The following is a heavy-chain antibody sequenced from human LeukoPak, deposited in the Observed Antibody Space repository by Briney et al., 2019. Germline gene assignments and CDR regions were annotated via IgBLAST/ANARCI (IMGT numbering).Heavy chain of an antibody. CDR1: GFTVRSNY. J-gene: IGHJ4*02. Sequence: GGSLRLSCAASGFTVRSNYMSWVRQAPGKGLEWVSVIYSGGTTNHADSVKGRFTVSRDNSKNTLYLQMNSLRAEDTAVYFCARGSSRAFDYWGLGTLVTVSS. CDR2: IYSGGTT. CDR3: ARGSSRAFDY. V-gene: IGHV3-53*01. D-gene: IGHD2-2*01.